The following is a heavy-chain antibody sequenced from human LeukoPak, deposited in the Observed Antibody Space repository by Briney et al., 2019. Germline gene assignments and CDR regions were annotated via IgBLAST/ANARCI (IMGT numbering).Heavy chain of an antibody. J-gene: IGHJ4*02. CDR2: VSYAGSTT. CDR1: AFTFSNYG. D-gene: IGHD6-19*01. CDR3: AKEPIPMAGGYYFDY. Sequence: PGGSLRLSCAASAFTFSNYGMHWDRQAPGKGLEWVAVVSYAGSTTYYGDSVKGRFTISRDNSKNTLYLQMNSLRAEDTAVYYCAKEPIPMAGGYYFDYWGQGTLVTVSS. V-gene: IGHV3-30*18.